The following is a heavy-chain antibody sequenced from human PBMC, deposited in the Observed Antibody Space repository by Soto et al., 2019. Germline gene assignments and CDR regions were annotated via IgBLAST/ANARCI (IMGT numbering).Heavy chain of an antibody. CDR1: GVSISNSSYY. CDR2: SYYSGIT. V-gene: IGHV4-39*01. Sequence: QLQESGPGLVKPSETLSLTCTVSGVSISNSSYYWGWMRLPPGKGLEWIGTSYYSGITYYNPSLKSRVTISGDTSKNQFSLKLTSVTAADTAVYYCARHGSNWGQVTLVTVSS. CDR3: ARHGSN. J-gene: IGHJ4*02.